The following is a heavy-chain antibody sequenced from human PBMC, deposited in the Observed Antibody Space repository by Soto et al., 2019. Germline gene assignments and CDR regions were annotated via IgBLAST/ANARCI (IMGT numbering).Heavy chain of an antibody. CDR1: GGSISSYY. D-gene: IGHD3-10*01. CDR3: ARITMVRGGIDY. CDR2: IYYSGST. V-gene: IGHV4-59*01. Sequence: QVQLQESGPGLVKPSETLSLTCTVSGGSISSYYWSWIRQPPGKGLEWIGYIYYSGSTNYNPSLKSRVTISVDTSENQFSLKLSSVTAADTAVYYCARITMVRGGIDYWGQGTLVTVSS. J-gene: IGHJ4*02.